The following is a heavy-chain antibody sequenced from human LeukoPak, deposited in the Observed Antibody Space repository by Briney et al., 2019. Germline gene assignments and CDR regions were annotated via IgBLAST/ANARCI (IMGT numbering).Heavy chain of an antibody. J-gene: IGHJ4*02. CDR1: GFTFSNYW. CDR2: IKQDGSEK. Sequence: GGTLRLSRAASGFTFSNYWMSWVRQTPGKGLEWVANIKQDGSEKDYVDSMKGRFTISRDNAKNSVYLQMNSLRAEDTAVYYCTRDSGESQVWFGELSPYYFDYWGQGTLVTVSS. CDR3: TRDSGESQVWFGELSPYYFDY. D-gene: IGHD3-10*01. V-gene: IGHV3-7*01.